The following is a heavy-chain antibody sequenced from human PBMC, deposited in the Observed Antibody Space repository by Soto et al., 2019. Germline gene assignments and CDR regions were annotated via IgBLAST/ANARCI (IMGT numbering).Heavy chain of an antibody. CDR3: ARSVVPAAIGCDV. CDR2: ISYDGSNK. CDR1: GFTFSSYA. Sequence: QVQLVESGGGVVQPGRSLRLSCAASGFTFSSYAMHWVRQAPGKGLEWVAVISYDGSNKYYADSVKGRFTISRDNSKNTLYLQMNSLRAEDTAVYYCARSVVPAAIGCDVWGQGTTVTVSS. J-gene: IGHJ6*02. D-gene: IGHD2-2*02. V-gene: IGHV3-30-3*01.